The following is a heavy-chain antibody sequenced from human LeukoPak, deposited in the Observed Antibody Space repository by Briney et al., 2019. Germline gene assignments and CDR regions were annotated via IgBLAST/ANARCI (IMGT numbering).Heavy chain of an antibody. J-gene: IGHJ4*02. CDR3: ARDLEGYSYGDLFDY. Sequence: PGGSLRLSCAASGFTFGSYSMNWVRQAPGKGLEGVSSISSSSSYIYYADSVKGRFTISRDNAKNSLYLQMNSLRAEDTAVYYCARDLEGYSYGDLFDYWGQGTLVTVSS. V-gene: IGHV3-21*01. D-gene: IGHD5-18*01. CDR1: GFTFGSYS. CDR2: ISSSSSYI.